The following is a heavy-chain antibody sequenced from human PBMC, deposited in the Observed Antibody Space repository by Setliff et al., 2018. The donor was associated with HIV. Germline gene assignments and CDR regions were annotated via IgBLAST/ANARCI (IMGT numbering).Heavy chain of an antibody. J-gene: IGHJ4*02. V-gene: IGHV1-69*01. D-gene: IGHD3-10*01. CDR1: GGTFSSYA. Sequence: VKVSCKASGGTFSSYAISWVRQAPGQGLEWMGGIIPIFGTANYAQKFQGRVTITADESTSTAYMELSSLRSEDTAVYYCASNMVRGVIITPGYWGQGTLVTVSS. CDR2: IIPIFGTA. CDR3: ASNMVRGVIITPGY.